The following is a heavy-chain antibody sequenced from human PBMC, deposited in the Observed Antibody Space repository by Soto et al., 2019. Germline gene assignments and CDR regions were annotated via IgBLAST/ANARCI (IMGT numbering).Heavy chain of an antibody. CDR3: AKPSYCTGGRCYLSFDY. CDR2: INWNSASI. J-gene: IGHJ4*02. D-gene: IGHD2-15*01. CDR1: GFTFDDYA. V-gene: IGHV3-9*01. Sequence: EVQLVESGGDLVQPGKSLRLSCTASGFTFDDYAMHWVRQVPGKGLEWVSGINWNSASIAYADSVKGRFTISRDNAKNSLYLQMNSLRPEDTAFYYCAKPSYCTGGRCYLSFDYWGQGTLVTVSS.